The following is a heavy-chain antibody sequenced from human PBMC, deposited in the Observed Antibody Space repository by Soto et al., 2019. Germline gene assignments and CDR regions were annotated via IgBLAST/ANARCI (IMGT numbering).Heavy chain of an antibody. D-gene: IGHD6-19*01. Sequence: ASVKASCKASGYTFTSYGISWVRQAPGQGLEWMGWISAYNGNTNYAQKLQGRVTMTTDTSTSTAYMELRSLRSDDTAVCYCARAGTEPGIAVAGTRADFDYWGQGTLVTVSS. V-gene: IGHV1-18*01. J-gene: IGHJ4*02. CDR2: ISAYNGNT. CDR1: GYTFTSYG. CDR3: ARAGTEPGIAVAGTRADFDY.